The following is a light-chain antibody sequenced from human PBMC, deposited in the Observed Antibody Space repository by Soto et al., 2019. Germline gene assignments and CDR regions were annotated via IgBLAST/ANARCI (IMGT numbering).Light chain of an antibody. CDR3: QQYNNWPWT. CDR1: QSVSSSY. V-gene: IGKV3-15*01. Sequence: EIVLTQSPATLSLSPGERATLSCGASQSVSSSYLAWYQQKPGQAPRLLIYGASSRVTGFPARFSGSGSGTDFTLTISSLQSDDFAVYYCQQYNNWPWTFGQGTKVDIK. CDR2: GAS. J-gene: IGKJ1*01.